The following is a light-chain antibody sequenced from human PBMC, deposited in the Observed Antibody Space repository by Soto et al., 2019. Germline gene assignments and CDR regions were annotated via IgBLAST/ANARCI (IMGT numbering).Light chain of an antibody. CDR2: EVT. J-gene: IGLJ3*02. CDR3: SLHAGSNIPWV. CDR1: SSDVGGYNY. V-gene: IGLV2-8*01. Sequence: QSVLTQPPSAPGSPGQSVTISCTGTSSDVGGYNYVSWYQQHPGNAPKLMIYEVTKRPSGVPDRFSGSKSDNTASLTVSGLQAEDEADYYCSLHAGSNIPWVFGGGTKVTVL.